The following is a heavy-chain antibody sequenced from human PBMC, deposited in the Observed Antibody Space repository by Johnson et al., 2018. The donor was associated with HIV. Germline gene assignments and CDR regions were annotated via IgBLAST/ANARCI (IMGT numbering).Heavy chain of an antibody. Sequence: VQLVESGGDLVQPGGSLRLSCAASGFTFSNYAMTWVRQAPGKGLEWVSRINSDGSSTSYADSVKGRFTISRDNAKNSLYLQMNSLRAEDTAVYYCAKERLDLGMLDAFDIWGQGTMVTVSS. CDR2: INSDGSST. CDR3: AKERLDLGMLDAFDI. CDR1: GFTFSNYA. D-gene: IGHD7-27*01. J-gene: IGHJ3*02. V-gene: IGHV3-74*01.